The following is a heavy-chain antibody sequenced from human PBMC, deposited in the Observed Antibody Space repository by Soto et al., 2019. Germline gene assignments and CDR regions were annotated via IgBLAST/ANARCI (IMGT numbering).Heavy chain of an antibody. D-gene: IGHD2-15*01. CDR1: GFTFGSFS. CDR2: ISGGGGST. V-gene: IGHV3-23*04. CDR3: ARGPGYCSGDSCYVRAMSDY. Sequence: EVQLVQSGGGLVKPGGSLRLSCAGSGFTFGSFSMTWVRQAPGKGLEWVSSISGGGGSTYYADSVTGRFTISRDNSQNTLYLQMNSLTAEDMAVYYCARGPGYCSGDSCYVRAMSDYWGQGTLVTVSS. J-gene: IGHJ4*02.